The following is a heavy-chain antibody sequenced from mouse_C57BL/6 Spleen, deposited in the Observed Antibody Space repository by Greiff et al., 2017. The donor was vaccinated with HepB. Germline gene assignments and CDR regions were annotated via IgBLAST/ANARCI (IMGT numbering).Heavy chain of an antibody. CDR2: IWSGGST. J-gene: IGHJ1*03. CDR3: ARKGDDYDRWYFDV. CDR1: GFSLTSYG. Sequence: QVQLQQSGPGLVQPSQSLSITCTVSGFSLTSYGVHWVRQSPGKGLEWLGVIWSGGSTDYNAAFISRLSISKDNSKSQVFFKMNSLQADDTARYYCARKGDDYDRWYFDVWGTGTTVTVSS. V-gene: IGHV2-2*01. D-gene: IGHD2-4*01.